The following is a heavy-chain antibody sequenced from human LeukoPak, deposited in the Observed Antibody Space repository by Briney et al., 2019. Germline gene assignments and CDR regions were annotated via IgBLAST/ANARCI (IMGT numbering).Heavy chain of an antibody. D-gene: IGHD2-2*01. CDR2: IYYSGST. J-gene: IGHJ3*02. Sequence: SETLSLTCTVSGGSISSSSYYWGCIRQPPGKGLEWIGSIYYSGSTYYNPSLKSRVTISVDTSKNQFSLKLSSVTAADTAVYYCARLRRYCSSTSCYFRETNAFDIWGQGTMVTVSS. CDR3: ARLRRYCSSTSCYFRETNAFDI. V-gene: IGHV4-39*01. CDR1: GGSISSSSYY.